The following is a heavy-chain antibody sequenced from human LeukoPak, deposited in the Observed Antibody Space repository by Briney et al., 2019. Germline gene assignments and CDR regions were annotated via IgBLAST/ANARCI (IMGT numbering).Heavy chain of an antibody. D-gene: IGHD1-26*01. CDR2: ISGGGGST. J-gene: IGHJ4*02. CDR3: AKRGKYTNSWIDY. CDR1: GFDFSNYA. Sequence: AGSLRLSGAGSGFDFSNYAMIWVRQAPGNGLKWASAISGGGGSTYFADSVRGRFTISRDNSNNTLYLQMNSLRAEDTAIYYCAKRGKYTNSWIDYWGQGTLVTVSS. V-gene: IGHV3-23*01.